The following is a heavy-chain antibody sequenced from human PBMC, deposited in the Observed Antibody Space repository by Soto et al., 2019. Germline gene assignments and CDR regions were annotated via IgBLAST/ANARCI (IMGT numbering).Heavy chain of an antibody. V-gene: IGHV1-69*02. J-gene: IGHJ4*03. CDR2: IIPILGIA. Sequence: QVQLVQSGAEVKKPGSSVKVSCKASGGTFSSYTISWVRQAPGQGLEWMGRIIPILGIANYAQKFQGRVTITADKSTSTVYIELTSLRSEVTAVYYCASYSRPRCSGGSCYLDYCAHGTLVTVSS. D-gene: IGHD2-15*01. CDR3: ASYSRPRCSGGSCYLDY. CDR1: GGTFSSYT.